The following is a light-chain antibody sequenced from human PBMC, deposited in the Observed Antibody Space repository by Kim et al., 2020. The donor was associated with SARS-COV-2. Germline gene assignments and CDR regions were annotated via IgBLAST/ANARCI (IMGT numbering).Light chain of an antibody. CDR2: GKY. V-gene: IGLV3-19*01. Sequence: SSELTQDPVVSVALGQTVRLTCQGDSLRNYYATWYQQRPGQAPTLVLYGKYDRPLGIPDRFSGSASGNTASLTITGAQAEDEGDYYCSSRDSTGDHVVFGGGTQLTVL. J-gene: IGLJ3*02. CDR3: SSRDSTGDHVV. CDR1: SLRNYY.